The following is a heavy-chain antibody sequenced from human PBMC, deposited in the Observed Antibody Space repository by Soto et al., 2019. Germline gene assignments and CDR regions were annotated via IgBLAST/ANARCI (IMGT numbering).Heavy chain of an antibody. CDR2: ISYDGSNK. CDR1: GFTFSSYA. V-gene: IGHV3-30-3*01. J-gene: IGHJ4*02. Sequence: QVQLVESGGGVVQPGRSLRLSCAASGFTFSSYAMHWVRQAQGKGLEWVAVISYDGSNKYYADSVKGRFTISRDNSKNTLYLQMNSLRAEDTAVYYCARDEGYDSPRYYFDYWGQGTLVTVSS. CDR3: ARDEGYDSPRYYFDY. D-gene: IGHD5-12*01.